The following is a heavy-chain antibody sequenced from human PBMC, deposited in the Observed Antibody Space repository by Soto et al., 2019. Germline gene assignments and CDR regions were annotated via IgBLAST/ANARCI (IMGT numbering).Heavy chain of an antibody. CDR2: TFYRSRWYS. D-gene: IGHD3-9*01. Sequence: SQTPSLTCAISGDSVSTNSGAWNWIRQSPSRGLEWLGRTFYRSRWYSDYADSVKGRININSDTSKNQFSLQLSSVTPEDTAVYYCARAGSTMYRLHPHFDYWGQGTLVTVSS. CDR1: GDSVSTNSGA. V-gene: IGHV6-1*01. J-gene: IGHJ4*02. CDR3: ARAGSTMYRLHPHFDY.